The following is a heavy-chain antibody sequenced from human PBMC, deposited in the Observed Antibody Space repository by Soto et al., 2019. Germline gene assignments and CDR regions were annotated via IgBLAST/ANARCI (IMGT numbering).Heavy chain of an antibody. CDR3: ARLLGYDSSGPCWCDP. CDR1: GKTFTSYA. Sequence: ASVKVSCEATGKTFTSYAMHLVRQAPGQRLEWMGWINAGNGNTKYSQKFQGRVTITRDTSASTAYMELSSLRSEDTAVYYCARLLGYDSSGPCWCDPWGQGTLVTVSP. J-gene: IGHJ5*02. CDR2: INAGNGNT. V-gene: IGHV1-3*01. D-gene: IGHD3-22*01.